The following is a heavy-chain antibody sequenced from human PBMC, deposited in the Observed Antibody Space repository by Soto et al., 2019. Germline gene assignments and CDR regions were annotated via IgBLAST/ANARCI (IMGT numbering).Heavy chain of an antibody. CDR1: GFTFSSYG. Sequence: GSLRLSCAASGFTFSSYGMHWVRQAPGKGLEWVAVISYDGSNKYYADSVKGRFTISRDNSKNTLYLQMNSLRAEDTAVYYCAKVLRSGGSGIDYWGQGTLVTVSS. D-gene: IGHD2-15*01. CDR2: ISYDGSNK. J-gene: IGHJ4*02. CDR3: AKVLRSGGSGIDY. V-gene: IGHV3-30*18.